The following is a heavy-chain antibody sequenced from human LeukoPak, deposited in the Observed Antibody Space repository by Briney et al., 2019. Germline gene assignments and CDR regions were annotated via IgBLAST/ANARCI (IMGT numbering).Heavy chain of an antibody. V-gene: IGHV4-34*01. CDR3: ARGRTVTNNYFDY. Sequence: SETLSLTCAVYGGSFSGYYWSWIRQPPGKGLEWIGEINHSGSTNYNPSLKSRVTISVDTSKNQFSLKLSSVTAADTAVYYCARGRTVTNNYFDYWGQGTLVTVSS. CDR1: GGSFSGYY. CDR2: INHSGST. D-gene: IGHD4-17*01. J-gene: IGHJ4*02.